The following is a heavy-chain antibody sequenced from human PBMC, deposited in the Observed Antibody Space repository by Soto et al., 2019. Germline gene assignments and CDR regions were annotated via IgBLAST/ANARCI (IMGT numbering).Heavy chain of an antibody. V-gene: IGHV5-10-1*01. Sequence: GESLKISCKGSGYNFITDWISWVRQMPGKGLEWMGRFDPTDSYTKYRPSFEGHVTISADKSISTAYLQWSSLKASDSAVYYCARWRPLYGMDVWGQGTTVTVSS. J-gene: IGHJ6*02. CDR3: ARWRPLYGMDV. CDR2: FDPTDSYT. CDR1: GYNFITDW. D-gene: IGHD3-3*01.